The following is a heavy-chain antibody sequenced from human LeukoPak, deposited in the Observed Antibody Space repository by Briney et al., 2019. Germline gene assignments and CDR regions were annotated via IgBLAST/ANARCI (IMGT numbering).Heavy chain of an antibody. CDR2: IYSGGST. CDR1: GFTVSSNY. Sequence: SGGSLRLSCAASGFTVSSNYMSWVRQAPGKGLEWVSVIYSGGSTYYADSVKGRFTISRDNSKNTLYLQMNSLRAEDTAVYYCAKIDYYDSSGYYGYYYYYYMDVWGKGTTVTISS. J-gene: IGHJ6*03. D-gene: IGHD3-22*01. V-gene: IGHV3-66*01. CDR3: AKIDYYDSSGYYGYYYYYYMDV.